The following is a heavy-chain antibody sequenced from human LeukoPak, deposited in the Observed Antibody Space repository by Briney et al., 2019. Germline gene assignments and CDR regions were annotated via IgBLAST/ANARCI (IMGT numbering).Heavy chain of an antibody. CDR3: ARGEDSSGWYGPNYYYGMDV. V-gene: IGHV3-21*01. CDR2: ISSSSSYI. Sequence: EGSLRLSCAASGFTFSSYSMNWVRQAPGKGLEWVSSISSSSSYIYYADSVKGRFTISRDNAKNSLYLQMNSLRAEDTAVYYCARGEDSSGWYGPNYYYGMDVWGQGTTVTVSS. J-gene: IGHJ6*02. D-gene: IGHD6-19*01. CDR1: GFTFSSYS.